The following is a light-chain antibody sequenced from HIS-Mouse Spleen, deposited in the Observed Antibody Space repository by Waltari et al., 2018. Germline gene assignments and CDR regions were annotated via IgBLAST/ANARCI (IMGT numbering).Light chain of an antibody. CDR2: WAS. V-gene: IGKV4-1*01. J-gene: IGKJ3*01. CDR1: QRVLYSSNNKNY. Sequence: DIVMTQSPDSLAVSLGESATIHCKSSQRVLYSSNNKNYLAWYQQKPGQPPKLLIYWASTRESGVPDRFSGSGSGTDFTLTISSLQAEDVAVYYCQQYYSTPPFTFGPGTKVDIK. CDR3: QQYYSTPPFT.